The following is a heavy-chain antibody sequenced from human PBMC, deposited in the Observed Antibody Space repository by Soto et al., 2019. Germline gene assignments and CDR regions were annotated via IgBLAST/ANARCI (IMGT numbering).Heavy chain of an antibody. CDR1: GGSISSGDYY. V-gene: IGHV4-30-4*01. Sequence: KPSETLSLTCTVSGGSISSGDYYWRWIRQPPGKGLEWIGYISYSGSTYYNPSLKSRISMSVDTSKSQFSLKLTSMTAADTAVYSCARTLLGADYSYYFDLWGQGTLVTVSS. D-gene: IGHD3-16*01. CDR2: ISYSGST. J-gene: IGHJ4*02. CDR3: ARTLLGADYSYYFDL.